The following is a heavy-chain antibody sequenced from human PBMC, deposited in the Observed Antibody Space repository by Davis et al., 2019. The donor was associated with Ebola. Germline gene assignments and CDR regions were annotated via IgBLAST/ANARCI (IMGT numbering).Heavy chain of an antibody. CDR2: INHSGST. Sequence: MPSETLSLTCAVYGGSFSGYYWSWTRQPPGKGLEWTAEINHSGSTNYNPSLKSRVTISVDKSKNQFSLKLSSVTAADTAVYYCARWSYDILTGWLDYWGQGTLVTVSS. CDR1: GGSFSGYY. CDR3: ARWSYDILTGWLDY. V-gene: IGHV4-34*01. J-gene: IGHJ4*02. D-gene: IGHD3-9*01.